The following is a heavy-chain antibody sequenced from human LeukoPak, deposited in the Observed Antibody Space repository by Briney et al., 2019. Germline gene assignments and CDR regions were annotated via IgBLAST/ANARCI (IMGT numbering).Heavy chain of an antibody. V-gene: IGHV3-30*02. CDR1: GFNFNTYG. J-gene: IGHJ4*02. CDR3: AAYYGSGSYYFDY. D-gene: IGHD3-10*01. CDR2: IRHDGSNK. Sequence: PGGSLRLSCAASGFNFNTYGMHWVRQAPDNGLEWVTFIRHDGSNKYYAESVKGRFTISRDNAKNSLYLQMNSLRAEDTAVYYCAAYYGSGSYYFDYWGQGTLVTVSS.